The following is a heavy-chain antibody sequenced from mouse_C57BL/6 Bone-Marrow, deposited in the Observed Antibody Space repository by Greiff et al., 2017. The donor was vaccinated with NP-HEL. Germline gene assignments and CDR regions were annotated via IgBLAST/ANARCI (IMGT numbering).Heavy chain of an antibody. D-gene: IGHD2-4*01. J-gene: IGHJ4*01. CDR2: IRHKANGYTS. Sequence: DVMLVESGGGLVQPGGSLSLSCAASGFTFTDYYMSWVRQPPGKALEWLGFIRHKANGYTSEYSASVKGRFTISRDNSQSILYLQMNALRAEDSATYYCARSIYYDYADDPFYAMDYWGQGTSVTVSS. V-gene: IGHV7-3*01. CDR3: ARSIYYDYADDPFYAMDY. CDR1: GFTFTDYY.